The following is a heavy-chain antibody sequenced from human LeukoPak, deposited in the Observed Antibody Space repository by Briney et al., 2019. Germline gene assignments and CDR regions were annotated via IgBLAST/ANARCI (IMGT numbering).Heavy chain of an antibody. D-gene: IGHD1-26*01. CDR3: AREPLVGATNFDY. V-gene: IGHV3-11*06. Sequence: GRFTISRDNAKNSLYLQMNSLRAEDTAVYYCAREPLVGATNFDYWGQGTLVTVSS. J-gene: IGHJ4*02.